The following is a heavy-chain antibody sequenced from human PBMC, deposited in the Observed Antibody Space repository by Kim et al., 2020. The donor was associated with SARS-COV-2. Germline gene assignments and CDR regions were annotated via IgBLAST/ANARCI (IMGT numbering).Heavy chain of an antibody. Sequence: ASVKVSCKASGYTFTSYAMNWVRQAPGQGLEWMGWINTNTGNPTYAQGFTGRFVFSLDTSVSTAYLQISSLKAEDTAVYYCARGERIRTYYYDSSGYSDYWGEGTLVAVSS. CDR3: ARGERIRTYYYDSSGYSDY. CDR1: GYTFTSYA. V-gene: IGHV7-4-1*02. D-gene: IGHD3-22*01. J-gene: IGHJ4*02. CDR2: INTNTGNP.